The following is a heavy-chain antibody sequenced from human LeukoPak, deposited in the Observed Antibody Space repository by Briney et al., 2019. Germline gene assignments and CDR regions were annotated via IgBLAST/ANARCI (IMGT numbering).Heavy chain of an antibody. CDR2: INPNSGGT. Sequence: ASVKVSCKASGYTFTDYYMHWVRQAPGQGLEWMGWINPNSGGTSYAQKLQGRVTMTRDTSISTAYMDLRGLRSDDTAVYFCPRAAPVDIATLIDYWGQGTLVTVSS. J-gene: IGHJ4*02. D-gene: IGHD5-24*01. CDR3: PRAAPVDIATLIDY. CDR1: GYTFTDYY. V-gene: IGHV1-2*02.